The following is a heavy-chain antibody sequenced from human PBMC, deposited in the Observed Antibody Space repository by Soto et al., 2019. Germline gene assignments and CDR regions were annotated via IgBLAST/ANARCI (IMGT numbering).Heavy chain of an antibody. CDR3: ARGQSSIDSSSSSRSYYYYYYGMDV. V-gene: IGHV1-18*01. Sequence: ASVKVSCKASGYTFTSYGISWVRQAPGQGLEWMGWISAYNGNTNYAQKLQGRVTMTTDTSTSTAYMELRSLRSDDTAVYYCARGQSSIDSSSSSRSYYYYYYGMDVWGQGTTVTVSS. D-gene: IGHD6-6*01. J-gene: IGHJ6*02. CDR1: GYTFTSYG. CDR2: ISAYNGNT.